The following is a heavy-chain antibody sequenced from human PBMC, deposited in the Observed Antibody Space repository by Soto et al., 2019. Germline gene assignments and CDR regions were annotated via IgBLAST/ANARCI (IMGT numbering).Heavy chain of an antibody. CDR1: GGSISSSSYY. D-gene: IGHD3-10*01. V-gene: IGHV4-39*01. CDR3: ARIGLGMVRGVITHYYYYGMDV. Sequence: KASETLSLTCTVSGGSISSSSYYWGWIRQPPGKGLEWIGSIYYSGSTYYNPSLKSRVTISVDTSKNQFSLKLSSVTAADTAVYYCARIGLGMVRGVITHYYYYGMDVWGQGTTVTAP. CDR2: IYYSGST. J-gene: IGHJ6*02.